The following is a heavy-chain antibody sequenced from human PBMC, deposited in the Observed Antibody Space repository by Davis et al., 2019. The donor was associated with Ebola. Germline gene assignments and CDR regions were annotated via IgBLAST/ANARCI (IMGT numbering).Heavy chain of an antibody. D-gene: IGHD5-24*01. CDR2: IHAGGEET. CDR3: AKDNGWLHSY. J-gene: IGHJ4*02. CDR1: GFTFSSHA. V-gene: IGHV3-23*01. Sequence: GESLKISCAASGFTFSSHAMSWLRQAPGKGLEWVSAIHAGGEETFYGDSVKGRFTISRDNSKNTLYLQMNSLRAEDTAVYYCAKDNGWLHSYWGQGTLVTVSS.